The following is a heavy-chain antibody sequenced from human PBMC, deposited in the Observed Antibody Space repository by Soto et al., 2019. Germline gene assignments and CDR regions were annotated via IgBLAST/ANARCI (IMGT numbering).Heavy chain of an antibody. CDR1: GYTFTSYD. D-gene: IGHD4-17*01. CDR2: MNLNSGNT. Sequence: ASVKVSCKASGYTFTSYDINWVRQATGQGLEYLGWMNLNSGNTAYVQKFQGRVTMTWDTSITTAYMELSSLRSEDTAVYFCARGIKYGAYSRWFDPWGQGTLVTVSS. V-gene: IGHV1-8*01. J-gene: IGHJ5*02. CDR3: ARGIKYGAYSRWFDP.